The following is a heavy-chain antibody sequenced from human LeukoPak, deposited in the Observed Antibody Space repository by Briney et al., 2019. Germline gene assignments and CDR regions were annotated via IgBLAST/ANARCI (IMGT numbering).Heavy chain of an antibody. CDR3: ASTPDYGDYGLGAFDI. D-gene: IGHD4-17*01. J-gene: IGHJ3*02. V-gene: IGHV1-69*13. Sequence: GASIKVSCKASGGTFSSYAISWVRQAPGQGLEWMGGIIPIFGTANYAQKFQGRVTITADESTSTAYMELSSLRSEDTAVYYCASTPDYGDYGLGAFDIWGQGTMVTVSS. CDR2: IIPIFGTA. CDR1: GGTFSSYA.